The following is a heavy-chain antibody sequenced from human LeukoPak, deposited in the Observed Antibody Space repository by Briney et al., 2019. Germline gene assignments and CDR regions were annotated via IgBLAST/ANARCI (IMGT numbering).Heavy chain of an antibody. CDR1: GGSISSGDYY. V-gene: IGHV4-30-4*08. D-gene: IGHD4-17*01. J-gene: IGHJ1*01. CDR3: ARGGYGDYRYFQH. Sequence: PSETLSLTCTVSGGSISSGDYYWPWIRQRPGKGLEWIGYMYHSGSSYYNPPLKSRMSISIDMSKNHFSLNLRSVTVADTAVYYCARGGYGDYRYFQHWGQGTLVTVSS. CDR2: MYHSGSS.